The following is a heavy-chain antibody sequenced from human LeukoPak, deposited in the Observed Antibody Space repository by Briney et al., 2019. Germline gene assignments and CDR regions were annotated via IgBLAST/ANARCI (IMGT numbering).Heavy chain of an antibody. D-gene: IGHD5-18*01. Sequence: SETLSLTCTVSGGSISSYYWSWIRQPPGKGLKWIGYIYYSGSTNYNPSLKSRVTISVDTSKNQFSLKLSSVTAADTAVYYCARATIQLWSYYYYYYYMDVWGKGTTVTVSS. J-gene: IGHJ6*03. CDR2: IYYSGST. CDR3: ARATIQLWSYYYYYYYMDV. CDR1: GGSISSYY. V-gene: IGHV4-59*01.